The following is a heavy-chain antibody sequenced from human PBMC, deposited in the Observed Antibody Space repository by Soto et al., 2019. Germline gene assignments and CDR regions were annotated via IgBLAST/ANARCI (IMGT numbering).Heavy chain of an antibody. CDR2: IRSQPYGGTA. Sequence: GGSLRLSCTASGFPFGNFLMSWFRQAPGKGMEWVGFIRSQPYGGTAEYAASVKGRFTISRDNSKNTLYLQMNSLRAEDTAVYYCAKEANRKSGYYTIWYFDYWGQGTLVTVSS. D-gene: IGHD3-3*01. CDR1: GFPFGNFL. CDR3: AKEANRKSGYYTIWYFDY. J-gene: IGHJ4*02. V-gene: IGHV3-49*03.